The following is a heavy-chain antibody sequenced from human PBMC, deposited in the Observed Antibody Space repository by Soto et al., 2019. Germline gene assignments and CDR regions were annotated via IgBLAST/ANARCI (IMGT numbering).Heavy chain of an antibody. Sequence: QLQLQESGPGLVKPSETLSLTCTVSGGSISSSSYYWGWIRQPPGKGLEWIGSIYYSGSTYYNPSLKSRVTISVDTSKNQFSLKLSSVTAADTAVYYCARWANRYNWFDPWGQGTLVTVSS. CDR3: ARWANRYNWFDP. J-gene: IGHJ5*02. V-gene: IGHV4-39*01. CDR2: IYYSGST. CDR1: GGSISSSSYY.